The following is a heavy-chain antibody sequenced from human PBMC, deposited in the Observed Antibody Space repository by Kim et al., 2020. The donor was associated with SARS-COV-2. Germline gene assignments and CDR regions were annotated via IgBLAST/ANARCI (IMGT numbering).Heavy chain of an antibody. J-gene: IGHJ6*02. D-gene: IGHD3-9*01. V-gene: IGHV4-39*01. CDR2: IYYSGST. CDR1: GGSISSSSYY. CDR3: ASYFRYFDFSYGMDV. Sequence: SETLSLTCTVSGGSISSSSYYWGWIRQPPGKGLEWIGSIYYSGSTYYNPSLMSRVTISVDTSKNQFSLKLSSVTAADTAVYYCASYFRYFDFSYGMDVWGQGTTVTVSS.